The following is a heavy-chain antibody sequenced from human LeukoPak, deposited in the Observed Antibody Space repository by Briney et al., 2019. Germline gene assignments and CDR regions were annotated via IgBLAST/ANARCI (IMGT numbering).Heavy chain of an antibody. J-gene: IGHJ3*02. CDR3: ARDHYYYDSSGYTSDAFDI. V-gene: IGHV4-4*07. CDR1: GGSISSYY. D-gene: IGHD3-22*01. CDR2: IYTSGST. Sequence: ETLSLTCTVSGGSISSYYWSWIRQPAGKGLEWIGRIYTSGSTNYNPSLKSRVTMSVDTSKNQFSLKLSSVTAADTAVYYCARDHYYYDSSGYTSDAFDIWGQGTMVTVSS.